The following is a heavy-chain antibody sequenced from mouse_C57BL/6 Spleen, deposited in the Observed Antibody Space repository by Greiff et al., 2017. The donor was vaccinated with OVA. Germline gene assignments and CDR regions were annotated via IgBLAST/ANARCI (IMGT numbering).Heavy chain of an antibody. V-gene: IGHV1-80*01. Sequence: QVQLQQSGAELVKPGASVKISCKASGYAFSSYWMNWVKQRPGKGLEWIGQIYPGDGDTNYNGKFKGKATLTADKSSSTAYMQLSSLTSEDSAVYFCARHYYDYDEDFAYWGQGTLVTVS. D-gene: IGHD2-4*01. J-gene: IGHJ3*01. CDR3: ARHYYDYDEDFAY. CDR2: IYPGDGDT. CDR1: GYAFSSYW.